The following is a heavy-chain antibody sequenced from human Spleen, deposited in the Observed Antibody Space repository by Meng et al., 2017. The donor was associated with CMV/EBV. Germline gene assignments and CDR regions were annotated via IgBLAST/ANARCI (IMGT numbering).Heavy chain of an antibody. D-gene: IGHD3-22*01. V-gene: IGHV3-33*06. CDR3: AKEEADYYDSSGYRYYYYYGMDV. CDR1: GFTVSSNY. J-gene: IGHJ6*02. CDR2: IWYDGSNK. Sequence: GGSLRLSCAVSGFTVSSNYMSWVRQAPGKGLEWVAVIWYDGSNKYYGDSVKGRFTISRDNSKNTLYLQMNSLRAEDTAVYYCAKEEADYYDSSGYRYYYYYGMDVWGQGTTVTVSS.